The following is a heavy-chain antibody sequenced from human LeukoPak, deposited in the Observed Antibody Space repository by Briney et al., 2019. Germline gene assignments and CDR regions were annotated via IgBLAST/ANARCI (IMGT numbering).Heavy chain of an antibody. CDR2: SNAGNGNT. J-gene: IGHJ6*04. CDR1: GYTFTGYY. D-gene: IGHD2-15*01. CDR3: ARDTEVVGCSGGSCYSGWASMDV. V-gene: IGHV1-3*02. Sequence: GASVKVSCKASGYTFTGYYMHWVRQAPGQRLEWMGWSNAGNGNTKYSQEFQGRVTITRDTSISTAYTELSRLRSDDTAVYYCARDTEVVGCSGGSCYSGWASMDVWGKGTTVTVSS.